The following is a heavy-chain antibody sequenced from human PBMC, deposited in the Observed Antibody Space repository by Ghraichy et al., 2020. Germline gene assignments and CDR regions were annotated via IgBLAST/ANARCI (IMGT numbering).Heavy chain of an antibody. V-gene: IGHV4-34*01. D-gene: IGHD6-13*01. CDR2: INHSGST. CDR3: ARGGLAAEFDP. Sequence: SETLSLTCAVYGGSFSGYYWSWIRQPPGKGLEWIGEINHSGSTNYNPSLKSRVTISVDTSKNQFSLKLSSVTAADTAVYYCARGGLAAEFDPWGQGTLVTVSS. CDR1: GGSFSGYY. J-gene: IGHJ5*02.